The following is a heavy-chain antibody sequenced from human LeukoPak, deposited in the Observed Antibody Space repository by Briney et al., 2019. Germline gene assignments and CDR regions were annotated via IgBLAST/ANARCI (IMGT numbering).Heavy chain of an antibody. CDR2: IYSSGST. J-gene: IGHJ4*02. V-gene: IGHV4-61*02. CDR3: ARGFSSGYYYYFDY. CDR1: GDSITSGDYY. D-gene: IGHD3-22*01. Sequence: SSQTLSLTCTVSGDSITSGDYYWSWIRQPAGKGLEWIGRIYSSGSTNYNPSPKSRVTMSVDTSKNQFSLKLSSVTAADTAVYYCARGFSSGYYYYFDYWGQGTLVTVSS.